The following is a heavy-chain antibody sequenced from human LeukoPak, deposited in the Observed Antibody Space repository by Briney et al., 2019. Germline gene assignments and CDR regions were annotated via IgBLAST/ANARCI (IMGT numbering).Heavy chain of an antibody. J-gene: IGHJ4*02. D-gene: IGHD6-13*01. CDR2: IYYSGST. CDR1: GGSISSYY. Sequence: PSETLSLTCTVSGGSISSYYWSWIRQPPGKGLEWIGYIYYSGSTNYNPSLKSRVTISVDTSKNQFSLKLSSVTAADTAVYYCARADSSSWSVYFDYWGQGTLVTVSS. V-gene: IGHV4-59*13. CDR3: ARADSSSWSVYFDY.